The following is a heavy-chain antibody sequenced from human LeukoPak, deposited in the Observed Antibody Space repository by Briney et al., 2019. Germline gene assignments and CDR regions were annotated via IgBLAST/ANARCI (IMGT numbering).Heavy chain of an antibody. J-gene: IGHJ3*02. CDR1: GGSISSSSYY. V-gene: IGHV4-39*07. Sequence: SETLSLTCTVSGGSISSSSYYWGWIRQPPGKGLEWIGSMYYGGSTLYNPSLKSRVTISVDTSKDQFSLKLSSVTAADTAVYYCARESTMIVGRGAFDIWGQGTMVTVSS. CDR2: MYYGGST. CDR3: ARESTMIVGRGAFDI. D-gene: IGHD3-22*01.